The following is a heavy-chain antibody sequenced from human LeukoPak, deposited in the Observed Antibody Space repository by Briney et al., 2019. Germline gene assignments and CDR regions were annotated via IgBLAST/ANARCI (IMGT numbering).Heavy chain of an antibody. CDR1: GDSISSNNYY. J-gene: IGHJ5*02. CDR2: IYYSGST. Sequence: PSETLSLTCTVSGDSISSNNYYWGWIRQPPGKGLEWIGSIYYSGSTYYNSSLKSRVTISADTSKNQFSLKLSSVTAADTAVYYCARHAATGTTSSLRFDPWGQGTLVTVSS. V-gene: IGHV4-39*01. CDR3: ARHAATGTTSSLRFDP. D-gene: IGHD4-17*01.